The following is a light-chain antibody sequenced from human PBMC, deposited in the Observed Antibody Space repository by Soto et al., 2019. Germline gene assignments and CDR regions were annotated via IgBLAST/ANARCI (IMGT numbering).Light chain of an antibody. CDR3: SSYTSVNTLV. CDR1: SSDVATYNS. J-gene: IGLJ2*01. CDR2: EVS. Sequence: QSALTQPASVSGSPGQSITISCTGTSSDVATYNSVSWYQQHPGKAPKLMIFEVSDRPSGVSNRFSGSKSGDTASLTISGLQAEDEADYYCSSYTSVNTLVFGGGTQLTVL. V-gene: IGLV2-14*01.